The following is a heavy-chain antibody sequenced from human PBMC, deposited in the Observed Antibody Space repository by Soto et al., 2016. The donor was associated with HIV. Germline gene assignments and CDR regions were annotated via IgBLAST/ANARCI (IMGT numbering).Heavy chain of an antibody. V-gene: IGHV3-74*01. Sequence: EVQLVESGGGLVQPGGSLRLSCAASGFTFSSYWMHWVRQAPGKGLVWVSRINSGGSSTSYADSVKGRFTISRDNAKNTLYLQMNSLRAEDTAVYYCARTVLDCSGGSCHGWWFDPWGQGTLVTVSS. CDR3: ARTVLDCSGGSCHGWWFDP. D-gene: IGHD2-15*01. CDR2: INSGGSST. CDR1: GFTFSSYW. J-gene: IGHJ5*02.